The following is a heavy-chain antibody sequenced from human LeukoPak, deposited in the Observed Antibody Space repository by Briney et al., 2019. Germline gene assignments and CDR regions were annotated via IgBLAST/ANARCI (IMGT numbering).Heavy chain of an antibody. V-gene: IGHV4-59*08. CDR1: GGSISSYY. Sequence: PSETLSLTCTVSGGSISSYYWSWIRQPPGKGLEWIGYIYYSGSTNYNPSLKSRVTISVDTSKNQSSLKLSSVTAADTAVYYCVRHGSATTLLNWLDGWVQGTLVTVSS. CDR2: IYYSGST. CDR3: VRHGSATTLLNWLDG. D-gene: IGHD1-1*01. J-gene: IGHJ5*02.